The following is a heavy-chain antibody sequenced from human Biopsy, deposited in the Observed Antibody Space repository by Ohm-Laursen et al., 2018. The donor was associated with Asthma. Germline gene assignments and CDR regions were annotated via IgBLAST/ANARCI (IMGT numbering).Heavy chain of an antibody. D-gene: IGHD3-3*02. CDR1: GFSFGDFF. V-gene: IGHV3-11*04. Sequence: SLRLSCAASGFSFGDFFMTWVRQAPGKGLEWVASISSYGSKNNPAESVLGRFTISRDNTKNSLYLQMSSLRAEDTAVYYCARTFHFWSPYHAEHYQLWGQGTLVTVSS. J-gene: IGHJ1*01. CDR3: ARTFHFWSPYHAEHYQL. CDR2: ISSYGSKN.